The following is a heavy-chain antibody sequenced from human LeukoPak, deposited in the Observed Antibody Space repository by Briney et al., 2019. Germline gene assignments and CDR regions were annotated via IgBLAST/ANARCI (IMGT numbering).Heavy chain of an antibody. CDR3: ARAESFRRNDVFGY. Sequence: ASVKVSCKASGYTFTGYYMHWVRQAPGQGLEWMGWINPNSGSTNYAQKFQGRVTMTRDTSISTAYMELSRLRSDDTAVYYCARAESFRRNDVFGYWGQGTLVTVSS. CDR1: GYTFTGYY. CDR2: INPNSGST. J-gene: IGHJ4*02. V-gene: IGHV1-2*02. D-gene: IGHD1-1*01.